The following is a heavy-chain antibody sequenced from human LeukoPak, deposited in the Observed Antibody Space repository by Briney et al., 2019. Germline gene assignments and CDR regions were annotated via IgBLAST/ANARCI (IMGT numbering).Heavy chain of an antibody. CDR2: FNAYNGNT. J-gene: IGHJ4*02. V-gene: IGHV1-18*01. CDR1: GYTFSSYG. Sequence: GASVKVSCKASGYTFSSYGITWVRQAPGQGLEWMGWFNAYNGNTNYAQKLQGRVTITTDTSTSTAYMELRSLRSDDTAVYYCVRDAERGYSYGSDYWGQGTLLTVSS. D-gene: IGHD5-18*01. CDR3: VRDAERGYSYGSDY.